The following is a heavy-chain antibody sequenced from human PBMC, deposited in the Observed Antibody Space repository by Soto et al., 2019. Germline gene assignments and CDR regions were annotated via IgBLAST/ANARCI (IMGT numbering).Heavy chain of an antibody. V-gene: IGHV3-48*03. Sequence: GGSLRLSCAASGFTFSSYEMNWVRQAPGKGLEWVSYISSSGSTIYYADSVKGRFTISRDNAKNSLYLQMNSLRAEDTAVYYCVASPEGGGPAAMGYWGQGTLVTVSS. CDR2: ISSSGSTI. J-gene: IGHJ4*02. D-gene: IGHD2-2*01. CDR1: GFTFSSYE. CDR3: VASPEGGGPAAMGY.